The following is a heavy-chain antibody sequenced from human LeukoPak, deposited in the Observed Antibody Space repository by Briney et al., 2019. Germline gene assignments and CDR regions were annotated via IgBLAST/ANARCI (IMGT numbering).Heavy chain of an antibody. D-gene: IGHD3-22*01. CDR2: ISYDGSNK. Sequence: GESLRLSCAASEFTFSNYAMHWVRQAPGKGLEWVAVISYDGSNKYYADSVKGRFTISRDNSKNTLYLQMNSLRPEDTAVYYCARVHNYYDSGGYDDYWGQGTVVTVSS. V-gene: IGHV3-30-3*01. J-gene: IGHJ4*02. CDR3: ARVHNYYDSGGYDDY. CDR1: EFTFSNYA.